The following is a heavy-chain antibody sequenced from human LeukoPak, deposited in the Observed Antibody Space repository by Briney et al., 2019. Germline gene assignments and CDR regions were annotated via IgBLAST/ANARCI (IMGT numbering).Heavy chain of an antibody. CDR2: IRNDGSNK. Sequence: GGSLRLSCAASGFTFSSYGMHWVRQAPGKGLEWVAFIRNDGSNKYYGDSVKGRFTISRDPSKNTVYLQMDSLRPDDTALYYCAKERSDPWGQGTLVIVSS. V-gene: IGHV3-30*02. CDR3: AKERSDP. J-gene: IGHJ5*02. CDR1: GFTFSSYG.